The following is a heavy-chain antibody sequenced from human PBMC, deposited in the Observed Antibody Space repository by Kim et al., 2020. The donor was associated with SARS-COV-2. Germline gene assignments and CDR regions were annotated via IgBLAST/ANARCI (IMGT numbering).Heavy chain of an antibody. CDR3: ARRCSSTSCSSGGPFDY. D-gene: IGHD2-2*01. V-gene: IGHV1-3*01. J-gene: IGHJ4*02. Sequence: FRGRVTITRDTSARTAYMGLSSLSSEDTAVYYCARRCSSTSCSSGGPFDYWGQGTLVTVSS.